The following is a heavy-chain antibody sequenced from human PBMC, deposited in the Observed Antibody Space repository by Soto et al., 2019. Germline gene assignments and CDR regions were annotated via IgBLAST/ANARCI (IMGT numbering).Heavy chain of an antibody. CDR2: ISGYNGHT. D-gene: IGHD3-16*01. J-gene: IGHJ6*02. CDR3: AREGEMPYYYYGLDV. V-gene: IGHV1-3*01. Sequence: ASVKVSCKDSRDTFTNYAMHSVRQSPGQRLEWMGWISGYNGHTKYAQKFQGRVTMTTDTSTSTVYMDLRSLRSDDTAVYYCAREGEMPYYYYGLDVWGQGTTVTVSS. CDR1: RDTFTNYA.